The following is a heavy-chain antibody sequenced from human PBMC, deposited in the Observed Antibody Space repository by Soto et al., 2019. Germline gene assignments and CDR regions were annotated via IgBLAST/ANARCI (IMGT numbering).Heavy chain of an antibody. J-gene: IGHJ3*02. V-gene: IGHV3-30-3*01. D-gene: IGHD3-22*01. Sequence: PGGSLRLSCAASGFTFSSYAMSWVRQAPGKGLEWVSVIRCNDGNKYYADSVKGRFTISRDNSKNTLYLQMNSLRAEDTAVYYCARRGVVVMGDAFDIWGQGTMVTVSS. CDR2: IRCNDGNK. CDR1: GFTFSSYA. CDR3: ARRGVVVMGDAFDI.